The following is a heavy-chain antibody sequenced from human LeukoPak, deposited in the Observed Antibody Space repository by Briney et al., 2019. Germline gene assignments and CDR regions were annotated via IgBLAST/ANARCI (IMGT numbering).Heavy chain of an antibody. D-gene: IGHD6-19*01. CDR1: GGSLSGYY. Sequence: PSETLSLTCAVYGGSLSGYYWSWIRQPPGKGLEWIGEINHSGSTNYNPSLKSRVTISVNTSKNQFSLKLSSVTAADTAVYYCARGQWLVHYYYYGMDVWGKGTTVIVSS. J-gene: IGHJ6*04. CDR2: INHSGST. CDR3: ARGQWLVHYYYYGMDV. V-gene: IGHV4-34*01.